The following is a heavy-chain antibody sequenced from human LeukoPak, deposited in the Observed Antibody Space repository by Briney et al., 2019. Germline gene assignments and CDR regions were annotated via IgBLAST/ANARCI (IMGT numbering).Heavy chain of an antibody. CDR3: ARREVGSSASHFGY. CDR2: IYPGDSDT. CDR1: GYSFTNYW. Sequence: GESLKISCKVSGYSFTNYWIAWVRPMPGKGLELMGIIYPGDSDTRYSPSFEGQVTISVDKSISTAYLQWSSLKASDTAVYFCARREVGSSASHFGYWGQGTLVTVSS. J-gene: IGHJ4*02. D-gene: IGHD6-6*01. V-gene: IGHV5-51*01.